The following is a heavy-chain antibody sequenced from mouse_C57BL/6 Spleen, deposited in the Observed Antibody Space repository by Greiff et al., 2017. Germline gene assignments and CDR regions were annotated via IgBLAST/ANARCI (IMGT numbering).Heavy chain of an antibody. CDR1: GYTFTDYN. J-gene: IGHJ4*01. CDR2: INPNNGGT. D-gene: IGHD1-1*01. CDR3: AREVVAHYYAMDY. Sequence: EVQGVESGPELVKPGASVKIPCKASGYTFTDYNMDWVKQSHGKSLEWIGDINPNNGGTIYNQKFKGKATLTVDKSSSTAYMELRSLTSEDTAVYYCAREVVAHYYAMDYWGQGTSVTVSS. V-gene: IGHV1-18*01.